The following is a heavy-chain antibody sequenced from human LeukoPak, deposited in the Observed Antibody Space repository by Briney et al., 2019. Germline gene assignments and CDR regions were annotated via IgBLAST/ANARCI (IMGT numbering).Heavy chain of an antibody. CDR1: GFKFNDYG. D-gene: IGHD3-9*01. J-gene: IGHJ6*03. CDR2: ISASGSLI. CDR3: AKDLGTYDDDLTGYVHYYFYMDV. Sequence: GTLRLSCAASGFKFNDYGMSWVRQAPGKGLEWVSSISASGSLIYYTDSVEGRFTISRDNSKNTLYLQMNSLRPEDAAVYYCAKDLGTYDDDLTGYVHYYFYMDVWGKGTTVTISS. V-gene: IGHV3-23*01.